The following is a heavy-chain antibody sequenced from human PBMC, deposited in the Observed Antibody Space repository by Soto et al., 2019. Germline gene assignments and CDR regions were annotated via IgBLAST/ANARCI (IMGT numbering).Heavy chain of an antibody. CDR1: GFTFDSYG. V-gene: IGHV3-30*18. CDR3: AKGNSASWYSLYDY. Sequence: GGSLRLSCAASGFTFDSYGMHWVRQAPGKGLEWVAVMSFDGSNKYYADSVRGRFAISRDNSKDTLYLQMNSLRPEDTAVYYCAKGNSASWYSLYDYWGQGTLVTVSS. CDR2: MSFDGSNK. D-gene: IGHD6-13*01. J-gene: IGHJ4*02.